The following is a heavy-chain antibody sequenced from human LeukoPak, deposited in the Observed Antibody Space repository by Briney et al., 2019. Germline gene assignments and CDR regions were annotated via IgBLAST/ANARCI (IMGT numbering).Heavy chain of an antibody. CDR3: ALTTVTRGEWFDY. J-gene: IGHJ4*02. D-gene: IGHD4-17*01. Sequence: SETLSLTCAVYGGSFSGYYWSWIRQPPGKGLEWIGEINHSGSTNYNPSLKSRVTISVDTSKNQFSLKLSSVTAADTAVYYCALTTVTRGEWFDYWGQGTLVTVSS. V-gene: IGHV4-34*01. CDR1: GGSFSGYY. CDR2: INHSGST.